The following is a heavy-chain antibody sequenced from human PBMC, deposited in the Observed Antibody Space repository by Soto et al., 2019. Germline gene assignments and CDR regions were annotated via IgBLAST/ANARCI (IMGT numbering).Heavy chain of an antibody. CDR2: INPGNGNT. CDR1: GYTFIGYA. D-gene: IGHD1-26*01. V-gene: IGHV1-3*01. Sequence: GASVKVSCKASGYTFIGYAMHWVRQAPGQRLEWMGWINPGNGNTHYSQKFQGRVSITRDTSASTANMELSSLRSEDTAVYYCARGGGSYGYYFDDWGQGTLVTVSS. CDR3: ARGGGSYGYYFDD. J-gene: IGHJ4*02.